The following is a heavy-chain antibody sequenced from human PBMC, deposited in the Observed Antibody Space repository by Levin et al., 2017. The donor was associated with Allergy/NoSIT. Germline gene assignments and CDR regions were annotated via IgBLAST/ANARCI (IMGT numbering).Heavy chain of an antibody. V-gene: IGHV3-30*04. CDR3: SRASSGWARFDY. CDR1: GFRFNNYA. J-gene: IGHJ4*02. CDR2: MSYDGNHK. D-gene: IGHD6-19*01. Sequence: GESLKISCAASGFRFNNYAIHWVRQAPGKGLEWVAVMSYDGNHKFYSDSVKGRFTISRDNSKNTLYLQLNSLRTEDTAVYYCSRASSGWARFDYWGQGSLVTVS.